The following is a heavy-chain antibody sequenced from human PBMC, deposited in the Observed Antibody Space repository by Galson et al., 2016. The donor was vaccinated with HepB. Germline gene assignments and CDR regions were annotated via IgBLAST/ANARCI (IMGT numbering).Heavy chain of an antibody. CDR2: ILVGSGNT. Sequence: SVKVSCKASGFIFTSSAVQWVRQARGQRLEWIGWILVGSGNTNYAQKFQERVNISRDISTNTAYMELSSLRSEDTAVYYCAAGTPSSRWAGFDYWGQGTLVSVSS. D-gene: IGHD6-13*01. J-gene: IGHJ4*02. CDR1: GFIFTSSA. V-gene: IGHV1-58*01. CDR3: AAGTPSSRWAGFDY.